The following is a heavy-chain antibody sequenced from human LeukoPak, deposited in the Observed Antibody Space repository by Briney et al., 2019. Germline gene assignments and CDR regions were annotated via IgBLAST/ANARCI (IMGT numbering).Heavy chain of an antibody. V-gene: IGHV3-30*04. CDR1: GFTFSSYA. J-gene: IGHJ4*02. CDR3: ARGRVSERPIDY. D-gene: IGHD1-1*01. CDR2: ISYDGSNK. Sequence: GGSLRLSCAASGFTFSSYAMHWVRQAPGKGLEWVAVISYDGSNKYYADSVKGRFTISRDNVKNSLYLQMNSLRAEDTAVYYCARGRVSERPIDYWGQGTLVTVSS.